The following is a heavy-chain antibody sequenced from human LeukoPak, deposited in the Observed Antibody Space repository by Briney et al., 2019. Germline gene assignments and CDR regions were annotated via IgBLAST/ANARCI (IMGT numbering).Heavy chain of an antibody. CDR3: GTLLSNGPFDY. CDR2: VNPSGGST. CDR1: GYTFTSYY. V-gene: IGHV1-46*01. J-gene: IGHJ4*02. Sequence: GASVKVSCKASGYTFTSYYMLWVRQAPGQGLEWMGIVNPSGGSTSYAQKFQGRVTMTRDTSTSTVYMELSSLRSEDTAVYYCGTLLSNGPFDYWGQGSLVTVSS.